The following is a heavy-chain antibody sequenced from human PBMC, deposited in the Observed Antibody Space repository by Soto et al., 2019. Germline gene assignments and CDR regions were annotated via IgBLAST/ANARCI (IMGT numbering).Heavy chain of an antibody. CDR1: GGCICSGGDS. D-gene: IGHD6-6*01. J-gene: IGHJ4*02. V-gene: IGHV4-30-2*01. Sequence: PSETLSLTCAVSGGCICSGGDSWSWIRQPPGKGLEWIGYIYHSGSTYYNPSLKSRVTISVDRSKNQFSLKLSSVTAADTAVYYCAGGIAARPLGYWGQGTLVTVSS. CDR3: AGGIAARPLGY. CDR2: IYHSGST.